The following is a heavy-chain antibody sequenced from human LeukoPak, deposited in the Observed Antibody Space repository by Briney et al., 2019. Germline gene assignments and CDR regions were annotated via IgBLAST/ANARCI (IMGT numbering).Heavy chain of an antibody. CDR2: IDYSGDT. CDR3: ARRPPGLRYFDP. V-gene: IGHV4-59*08. Sequence: PSETLSLTCTVSGRSISGFYWSCIRQPPGKALEWIAYIDYSGDTNSSPSLKSRVTISVDTSKNQFSLRLNSVTAADTAFYYCARRPPGLRYFDPWGQGTLVTVSS. D-gene: IGHD3-9*01. CDR1: GRSISGFY. J-gene: IGHJ5*02.